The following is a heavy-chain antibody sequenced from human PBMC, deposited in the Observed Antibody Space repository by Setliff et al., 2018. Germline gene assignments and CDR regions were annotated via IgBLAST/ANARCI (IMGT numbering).Heavy chain of an antibody. D-gene: IGHD5-18*01. V-gene: IGHV3-23*01. J-gene: IGHJ4*02. Sequence: GGSLRLSCAASGFTFSSYAMSWVRQAPGKGLEWVSAISGSGGSTYYADSVKGRFTISGDNSKNTLYLQMNSLRAEDTAVYYCAKDRRGYSYGLSDYWGQGTLVTVSS. CDR3: AKDRRGYSYGLSDY. CDR1: GFTFSSYA. CDR2: ISGSGGST.